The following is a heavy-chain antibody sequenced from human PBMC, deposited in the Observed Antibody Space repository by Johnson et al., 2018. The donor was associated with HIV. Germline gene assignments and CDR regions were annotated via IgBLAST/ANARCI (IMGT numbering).Heavy chain of an antibody. CDR3: ARAGYCSGGSCYSGVDAFYI. D-gene: IGHD2-15*01. J-gene: IGHJ3*02. CDR2: IKSKTDGGTT. V-gene: IGHV3-15*01. CDR1: GFTFNNAW. Sequence: VQLVESGGGLVKPGGSLRLSCAASGFTFNNAWMSWVRQAPGKGLEWVGRIKSKTDGGTTDYAAPVKGRFTISRENAKNSWYLQMNSLRAGETAVQYCARAGYCSGGSCYSGVDAFYIWGQGTMVTVSS.